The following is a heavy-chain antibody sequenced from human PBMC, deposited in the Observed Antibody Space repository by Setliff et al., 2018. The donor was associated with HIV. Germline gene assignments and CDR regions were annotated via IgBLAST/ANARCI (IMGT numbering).Heavy chain of an antibody. CDR3: ARAYDTLSGYYDY. D-gene: IGHD3-9*01. Sequence: WASVKVSCKASGYSFTNYGLNWVRQAPGQGLEWMGWISVYNGYTNYAQNLQDRVTMTTDTSTSTAYMELRSLRSDDTAVYYCARAYDTLSGYYDYWGQGTLVTVSS. V-gene: IGHV1-18*01. CDR1: GYSFTNYG. CDR2: ISVYNGYT. J-gene: IGHJ4*02.